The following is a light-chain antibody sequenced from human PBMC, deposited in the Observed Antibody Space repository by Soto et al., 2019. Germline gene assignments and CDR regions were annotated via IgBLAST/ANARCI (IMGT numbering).Light chain of an antibody. J-gene: IGKJ1*01. CDR3: QLYYTYPWT. CDR1: QSINTY. CDR2: EAS. Sequence: GDRVTITCRASQSINTYLAWYQQKPGKAPKVLIYEASTLQSGVPSRFSGSGSGTEFTLTISSLQPDDFATYYCQLYYTYPWTFGQGTKVEIK. V-gene: IGKV1-5*03.